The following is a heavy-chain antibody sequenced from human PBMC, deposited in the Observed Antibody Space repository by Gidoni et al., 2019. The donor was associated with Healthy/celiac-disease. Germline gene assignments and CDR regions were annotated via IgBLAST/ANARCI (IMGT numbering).Heavy chain of an antibody. D-gene: IGHD4-4*01. Sequence: GGIIPIFGTANYAQKFQCRITITADGSTSTAYMELSSLRSEDTAVYYGARAGNDYSFDYWGQGTLVTVSS. J-gene: IGHJ4*02. CDR3: ARAGNDYSFDY. V-gene: IGHV1-69*01. CDR2: IIPIFGTA.